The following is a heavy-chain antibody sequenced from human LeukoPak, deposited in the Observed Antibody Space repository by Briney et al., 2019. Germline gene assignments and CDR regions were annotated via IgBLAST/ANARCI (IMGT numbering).Heavy chain of an antibody. Sequence: ASVKVSCKASGYTFTNYYMHWVRQAPGQGLEWMGWINPNSGGTNSAQKFQGRVTMTRDTSISTAYMELSRLTSDDTAVYYCARAPRIAAAGVLTHFDYWGQGTLVTVSS. V-gene: IGHV1-2*02. CDR1: GYTFTNYY. D-gene: IGHD6-13*01. J-gene: IGHJ4*02. CDR3: ARAPRIAAAGVLTHFDY. CDR2: INPNSGGT.